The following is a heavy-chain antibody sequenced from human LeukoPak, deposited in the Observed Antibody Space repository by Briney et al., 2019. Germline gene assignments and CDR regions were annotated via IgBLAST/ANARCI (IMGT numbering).Heavy chain of an antibody. CDR2: ISPSGRGA. Sequence: ASVKVSCKASGYTCTDYYIQWVRQAPGQGLEWMGWISPSGRGANSAQKFQGRVTMTRDTSISTAYMELSRLTSDDTAVYYCASQAASGYYFEYWGQGSLVTVSS. J-gene: IGHJ4*02. D-gene: IGHD3-9*01. CDR3: ASQAASGYYFEY. V-gene: IGHV1-2*02. CDR1: GYTCTDYY.